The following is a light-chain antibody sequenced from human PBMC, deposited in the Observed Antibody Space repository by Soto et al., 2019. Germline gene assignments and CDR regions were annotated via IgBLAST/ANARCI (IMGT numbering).Light chain of an antibody. J-gene: IGKJ1*01. CDR3: QQRSNWSWT. CDR1: QSVSSY. CDR2: DAS. Sequence: EIVLTQSPATLSLSPGERATLSCRASQSVSSYLAWYQQKPGQAPRLLIYDASNRATGIPARFSGSGSGTDFTLPICSLEPEDFAVYYCQQRSNWSWTFGQGTKVEIK. V-gene: IGKV3-11*01.